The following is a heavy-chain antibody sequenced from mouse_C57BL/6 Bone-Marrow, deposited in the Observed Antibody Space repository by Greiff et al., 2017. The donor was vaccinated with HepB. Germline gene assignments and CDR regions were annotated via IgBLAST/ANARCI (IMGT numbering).Heavy chain of an antibody. CDR2: ISSGSSTI. J-gene: IGHJ2*01. D-gene: IGHD1-1*01. V-gene: IGHV5-17*01. CDR3: ARPYYGSSLYYFDY. CDR1: GFTFSDYG. Sequence: EVKLVESGGGLVKPGGSLKLSCAASGFTFSDYGMHWVRQAPEKGLEWVAYISSGSSTIYYADTVKGRFTISRDNAKNTLFLQMTSLRSEDTAMYYCARPYYGSSLYYFDYWGQGTTLTVSS.